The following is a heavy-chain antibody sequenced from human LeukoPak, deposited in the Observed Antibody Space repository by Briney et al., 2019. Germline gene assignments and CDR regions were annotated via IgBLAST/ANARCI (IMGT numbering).Heavy chain of an antibody. CDR1: GFTFCNAW. CDR2: IKSKTDGGTT. Sequence: GGSLRLSCAASGFTFCNAWMSWVRQAPGKGLEWVGRIKSKTDGGTTDYAAPVKGRFTISRDDSKNTLYLQMNSLKTEDTAVYYRTTDLVYCSSTSCYPLDYWGQGTLVTVSS. CDR3: TTDLVYCSSTSCYPLDY. J-gene: IGHJ4*02. D-gene: IGHD2-2*01. V-gene: IGHV3-15*01.